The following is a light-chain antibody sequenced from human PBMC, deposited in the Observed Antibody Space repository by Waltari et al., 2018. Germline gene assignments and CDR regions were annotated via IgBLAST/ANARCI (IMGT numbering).Light chain of an antibody. CDR2: SNN. V-gene: IGLV1-47*01. J-gene: IGLJ3*02. CDR3: AAWDDSLSGPV. CDR1: SSNIGSNN. Sequence: SLLTQPPPASATPGPRVTSSCSRSSSNIGSNNVDWYQHLPGTAPKLLIYSNNQRPSGVTDRFSGSKSGTSASLAIRGLRSEDEADYSCAAWDDSLSGPVFGGGTKVTVL.